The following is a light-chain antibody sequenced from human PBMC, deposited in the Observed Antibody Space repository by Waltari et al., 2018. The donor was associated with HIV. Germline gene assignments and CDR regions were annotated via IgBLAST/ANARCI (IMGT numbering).Light chain of an antibody. CDR3: STYAKTVT. V-gene: IGLV2-14*01. CDR1: SSDIGVYNS. Sequence: QSVLTQPAAVSGSPGPSITISCTGTSSDIGVYNSVSWYQQHPGKAPKLLIYEVTNRPSGVSNRFSGSKSGITASLTISGLQVEDEADYYCSTYAKTVTFGGGTKLTVL. CDR2: EVT. J-gene: IGLJ2*01.